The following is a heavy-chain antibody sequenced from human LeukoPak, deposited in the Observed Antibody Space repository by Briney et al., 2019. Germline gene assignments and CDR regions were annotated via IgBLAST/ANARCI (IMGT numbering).Heavy chain of an antibody. CDR1: GFTFSSYG. Sequence: PGGSLRLSCTASGFTFSSYGMNWVRQAPGKGLEWVSSITSSSSYIYYADSVKGRFTISRDNAKNSLYLQMNSLRAEDTAVYYCARSYSSSRGTFDYWGQGTLVTVSS. J-gene: IGHJ4*02. D-gene: IGHD6-6*01. CDR2: ITSSSSYI. CDR3: ARSYSSSRGTFDY. V-gene: IGHV3-21*01.